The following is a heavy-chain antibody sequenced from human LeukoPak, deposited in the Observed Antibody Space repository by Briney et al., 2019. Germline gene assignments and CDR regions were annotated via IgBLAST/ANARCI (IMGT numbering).Heavy chain of an antibody. J-gene: IGHJ5*02. CDR2: IYYSGST. D-gene: IGHD6-19*01. V-gene: IGHV4-59*08. CDR1: GGSISSYY. CDR3: ARLRKYVAGGRFDP. Sequence: PSETLSLTCTVSGGSISSYYWSWIRQPPGKGLEWIGYIYYSGSTNYNPSLKSRVTISVDTSKNQFSLKLSSVTAADTAVYYCARLRKYVAGGRFDPWGQGTLVTVSS.